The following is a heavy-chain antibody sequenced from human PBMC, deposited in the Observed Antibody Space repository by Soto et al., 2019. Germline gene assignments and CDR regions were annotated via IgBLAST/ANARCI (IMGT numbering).Heavy chain of an antibody. CDR2: FDPEDGET. Sequence: ASVKVSCKVSGYTLTELSMHWVRQAPGKGLEWMGGFDPEDGETIYAQKFQGRVTMTEDTSTDTAYMELSSLRSEDTAVYYCATISRYDSSGCYVAFDIWGQGTMVTVSS. V-gene: IGHV1-24*01. J-gene: IGHJ3*02. D-gene: IGHD3-22*01. CDR3: ATISRYDSSGCYVAFDI. CDR1: GYTLTELS.